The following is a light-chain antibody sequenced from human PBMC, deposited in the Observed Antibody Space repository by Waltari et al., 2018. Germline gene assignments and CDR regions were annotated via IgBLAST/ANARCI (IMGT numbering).Light chain of an antibody. CDR2: AAS. CDR1: ESVSKH. J-gene: IGKJ1*01. V-gene: IGKV3-20*01. Sequence: SCRASESVSKHLAWDQQRPGQAPRLLIYAASNRATGIPDRFSGSGSGTDFSLTISRLEPEDFAVYYCQMYVRLPVTFGQGTKVEIK. CDR3: QMYVRLPVT.